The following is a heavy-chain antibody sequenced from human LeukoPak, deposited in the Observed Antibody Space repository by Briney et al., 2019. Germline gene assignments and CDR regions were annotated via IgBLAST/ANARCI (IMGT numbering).Heavy chain of an antibody. CDR1: GFTFDDYA. D-gene: IGHD6-19*01. CDR3: AKDVDSDCSGPLDY. J-gene: IGHJ4*02. CDR2: ISWNSGSI. V-gene: IGHV3-9*01. Sequence: GGSLRLSCAASGFTFDDYAMHWVRQAPGKGLEWVSGISWNSGSIGYADSVKGRFTISRDNAKNSLYLQMNSLRAEDTALYYCAKDVDSDCSGPLDYWGQGTLVTVSS.